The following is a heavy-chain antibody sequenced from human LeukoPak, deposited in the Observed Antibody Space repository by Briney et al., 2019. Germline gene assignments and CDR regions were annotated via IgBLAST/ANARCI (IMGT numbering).Heavy chain of an antibody. CDR3: ARDRESSSWFDY. CDR1: GFSFSNYI. J-gene: IGHJ5*01. CDR2: ISSSSSYI. D-gene: IGHD6-19*01. V-gene: IGHV3-21*01. Sequence: GGSLRLSCAASGFSFSNYIMNWVRQAPGKGPEWVSSISSSSSYIYYADSVKGRFTSSRDNAKNSLYLQMNSLRAEDTAVYYCARDRESSSWFDYWGQGTLVTVSS.